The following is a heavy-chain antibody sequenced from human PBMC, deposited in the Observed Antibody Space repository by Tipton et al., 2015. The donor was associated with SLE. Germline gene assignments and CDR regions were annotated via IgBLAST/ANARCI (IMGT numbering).Heavy chain of an antibody. V-gene: IGHV4-39*07. CDR1: GGSISSSSYY. Sequence: TLSLTCSVSGGSISSSSYYWGWIRQPPGKGLEWIGSISYGGGTYYNPSLKSRVTISVDTSKNQFSLNLTSVTAADTAVYYCARDSSSSPFMSDAFDLWGQGTVVTVSS. J-gene: IGHJ3*01. CDR3: ARDSSSSPFMSDAFDL. CDR2: ISYGGGT. D-gene: IGHD6-6*01.